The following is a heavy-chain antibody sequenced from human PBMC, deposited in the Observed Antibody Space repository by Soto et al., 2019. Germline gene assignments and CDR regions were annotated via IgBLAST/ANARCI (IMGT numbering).Heavy chain of an antibody. V-gene: IGHV1-18*04. Sequence: ASVKVSCKASGYTFTSYGITWVRQAPGQGPEWMGWISTHNGNTNYAQKFQDRVTMTRDTSTGTAYMELRSLRPDDTAVYYCAKSFPHYDFWSGYYTKVPFDPWGQGTLVTVSS. D-gene: IGHD3-3*01. CDR1: GYTFTSYG. CDR3: AKSFPHYDFWSGYYTKVPFDP. CDR2: ISTHNGNT. J-gene: IGHJ5*02.